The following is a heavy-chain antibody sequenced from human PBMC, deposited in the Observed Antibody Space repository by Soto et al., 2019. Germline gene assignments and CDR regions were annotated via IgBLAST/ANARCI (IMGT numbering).Heavy chain of an antibody. J-gene: IGHJ4*02. CDR1: GFTFSDYA. CDR3: AKGGAVYGLLSHDY. V-gene: IGHV3-23*01. Sequence: EVQLLESGGGLEQPGGSLRLSCAASGFTFSDYAMSWVRQAPGKGLEWVTTITGSSSNLYYSDSVKRRFAISRDNSKNTLYLQMDSLTAEDTAVYYCAKGGAVYGLLSHDYWGQGTLVTVSS. D-gene: IGHD3-10*01. CDR2: ITGSSSNL.